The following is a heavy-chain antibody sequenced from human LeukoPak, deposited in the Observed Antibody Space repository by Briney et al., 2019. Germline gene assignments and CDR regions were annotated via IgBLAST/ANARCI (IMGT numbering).Heavy chain of an antibody. CDR3: ARDRSGVLVAATGDYYYYYYMDV. CDR1: GGSISTYY. Sequence: SETLSLTCTVSGGSISTYYWSWIRQPPGKGLEWSGSIYYSGSTYYNPSLKSRVTISVDTSKNQFSLKLSSVTAADTAVYYCARDRSGVLVAATGDYYYYYYMDVWGKGTTVTVSS. CDR2: IYYSGST. D-gene: IGHD2-15*01. J-gene: IGHJ6*03. V-gene: IGHV4-59*12.